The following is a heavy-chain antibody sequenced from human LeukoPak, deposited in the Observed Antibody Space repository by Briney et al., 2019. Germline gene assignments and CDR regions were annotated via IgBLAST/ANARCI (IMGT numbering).Heavy chain of an antibody. J-gene: IGHJ6*04. CDR1: GFTFSSYA. V-gene: IGHV3-30*04. CDR3: ARAFHGPSSLDV. Sequence: PGGSLRLSCAASGFTFSSYAMHWVRQAPGKGLEWVAVISYDGSNKYYADSVKGRFTISRDNSKNTLYLQMNSLRAEDTAVYYCARAFHGPSSLDVWGKGTTVTVSS. CDR2: ISYDGSNK. D-gene: IGHD2/OR15-2a*01.